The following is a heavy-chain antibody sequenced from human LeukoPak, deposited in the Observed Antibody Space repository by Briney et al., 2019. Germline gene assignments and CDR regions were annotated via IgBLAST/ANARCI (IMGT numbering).Heavy chain of an antibody. Sequence: ASEKVSCKVSGYTLTELSMHWVRQAPGKGLEWMGGFDPEDGETIYAQKFQGRVTMTEDTSTDTAYMELSSLRSEDTAVYYCATVGLWFGELSPLSYWGQGTLVTLSS. D-gene: IGHD3-10*01. CDR2: FDPEDGET. CDR1: GYTLTELS. V-gene: IGHV1-24*01. CDR3: ATVGLWFGELSPLSY. J-gene: IGHJ4*02.